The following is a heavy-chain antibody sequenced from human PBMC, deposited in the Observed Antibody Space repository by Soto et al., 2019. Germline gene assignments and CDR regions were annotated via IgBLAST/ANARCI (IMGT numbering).Heavy chain of an antibody. D-gene: IGHD3-22*01. Sequence: PSETLSLTCSVSGGSISSYYWSWIRQPPGKEMEWIAYIYYSGSTSYNPSLKSRVSISLDTSKNQFSLKLSSVTAADTAVYYCARTYDGSGPNSGEYRVDIWGQGTMVTVPS. J-gene: IGHJ3*02. V-gene: IGHV4-59*01. CDR2: IYYSGST. CDR3: ARTYDGSGPNSGEYRVDI. CDR1: GGSISSYY.